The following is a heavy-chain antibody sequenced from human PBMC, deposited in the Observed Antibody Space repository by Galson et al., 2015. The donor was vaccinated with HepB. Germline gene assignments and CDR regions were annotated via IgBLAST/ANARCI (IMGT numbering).Heavy chain of an antibody. Sequence: SLRLSCAASGFTFSSYPIHWVRQTPGKGLEWVAVISYDGSNKYYADSVKGRFTISRDDSKNTLYLQMNSLTAEDTAVYYCARDSSPWELLRGGASDIWGQGTMVTVSS. CDR3: ARDSSPWELLRGGASDI. V-gene: IGHV3-30-3*01. CDR2: ISYDGSNK. CDR1: GFTFSSYP. J-gene: IGHJ3*02. D-gene: IGHD1-26*01.